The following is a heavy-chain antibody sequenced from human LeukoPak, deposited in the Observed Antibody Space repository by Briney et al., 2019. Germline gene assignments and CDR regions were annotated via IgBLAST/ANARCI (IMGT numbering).Heavy chain of an antibody. V-gene: IGHV4-34*01. CDR1: GGSFSGYY. J-gene: IGHJ5*02. CDR2: INHSGST. Sequence: TSSETLSLTCAVYGGSFSGYYWSWIRQPPGKGQEWIGEINHSGSTNYNPSLKSRVTISVDTSKNQFSLKLSSVTAADTAVYYCARWEAAADNNWFDPWGQGTLVTVSS. CDR3: ARWEAAADNNWFDP. D-gene: IGHD6-13*01.